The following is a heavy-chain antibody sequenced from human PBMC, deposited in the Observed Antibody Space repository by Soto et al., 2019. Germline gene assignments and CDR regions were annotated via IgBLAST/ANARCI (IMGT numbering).Heavy chain of an antibody. CDR2: INHSGST. D-gene: IGHD6-19*01. Sequence: QVQLQQWGAGLLKPSETLSLTCAVYGGSFSGYYWSWIRQPPGKGLEWIGEINHSGSTNYNPSLKSRVTISVDTSKNQFSLKLSSVTAADTAVYYCARRRYSSGWYGGWFDPWGQGTLVTVSS. CDR1: GGSFSGYY. V-gene: IGHV4-34*01. J-gene: IGHJ5*02. CDR3: ARRRYSSGWYGGWFDP.